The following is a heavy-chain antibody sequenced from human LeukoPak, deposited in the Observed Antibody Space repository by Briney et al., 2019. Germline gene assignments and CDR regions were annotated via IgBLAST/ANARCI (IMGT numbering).Heavy chain of an antibody. CDR1: GGSISDYY. Sequence: SETLSLTCTVSGGSISDYYWSWIRQSPGKGLEWLGYIHSSGSTHYNPSLKSRVTISLDTSKKQFSLELSSVTAADTALYYCARDVYDSSGYYLLGDNWGQGTLVTVSS. V-gene: IGHV4-59*01. CDR2: IHSSGST. J-gene: IGHJ4*02. CDR3: ARDVYDSSGYYLLGDN. D-gene: IGHD3-22*01.